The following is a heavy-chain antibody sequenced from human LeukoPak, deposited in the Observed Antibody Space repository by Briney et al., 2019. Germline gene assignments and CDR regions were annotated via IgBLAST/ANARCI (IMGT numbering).Heavy chain of an antibody. J-gene: IGHJ4*02. Sequence: GGSLRLSCAASGFTLRSHWMHWVRQVPGKGLVWVSRINNDGSSASYADAVKGRFTISRDNSKNTLYLQMNSLRAEDTALYYCAKGTSSAYYYVLDYWGQGTLVTVSS. CDR1: GFTLRSHW. V-gene: IGHV3-74*01. CDR3: AKGTSSAYYYVLDY. CDR2: INNDGSSA. D-gene: IGHD3-22*01.